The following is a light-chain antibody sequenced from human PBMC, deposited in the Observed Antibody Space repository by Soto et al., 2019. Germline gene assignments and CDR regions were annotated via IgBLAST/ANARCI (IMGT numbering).Light chain of an antibody. J-gene: IGKJ4*01. V-gene: IGKV1-27*01. Sequence: DIQMTQSPSSLSASVGDRVTITCRASQGISNYLVWYQQKPGKVPKLLIYAASTLQSGVPSRFSGSGSGTDFTLTISSLQPDDVSTYRQKYNSAPFTFGEGTKVEIK. CDR3: QKYNSAPFT. CDR1: QGISNY. CDR2: AAS.